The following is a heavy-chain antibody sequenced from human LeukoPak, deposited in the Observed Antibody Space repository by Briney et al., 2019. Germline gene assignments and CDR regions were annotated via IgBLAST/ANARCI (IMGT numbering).Heavy chain of an antibody. CDR2: ITSSSNI. V-gene: IGHV3-48*02. D-gene: IGHD3-16*02. J-gene: IGHJ5*02. Sequence: PGGSLRLSCEASGSTFSSYAMAWVRQAPGKGLEWLSYITSSSNINYADSVKGRFTISRDNAKNSLYLQMNSLRDEDTAVYYCAISANPGVHEFDPWGQGTLVTVPS. CDR1: GSTFSSYA. CDR3: AISANPGVHEFDP.